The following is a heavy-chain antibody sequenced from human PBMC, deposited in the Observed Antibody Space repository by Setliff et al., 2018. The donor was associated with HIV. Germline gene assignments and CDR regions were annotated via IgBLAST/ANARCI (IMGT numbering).Heavy chain of an antibody. J-gene: IGHJ4*02. V-gene: IGHV4-59*01. Sequence: PSETLSLTCTVSGGSINNYYWSWIRQSPGKGLVWLAHIYYNGNTDYNPSLKSRLPISVDTSKNQFSLHLTSVTAAETAIYCCARERPAREGWGDYFDYWGQGTQVTVSS. D-gene: IGHD3-16*01. CDR1: GGSINNYY. CDR2: IYYNGNT. CDR3: ARERPAREGWGDYFDY.